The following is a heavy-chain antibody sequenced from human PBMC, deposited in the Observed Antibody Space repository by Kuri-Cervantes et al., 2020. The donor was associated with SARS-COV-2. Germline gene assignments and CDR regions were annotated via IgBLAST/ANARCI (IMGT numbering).Heavy chain of an antibody. CDR3: AKDIRSSGWSIDY. J-gene: IGHJ4*02. Sequence: SLKISCAASGFTFDDYAMRWVRQAPGKGLEWVSGISWNSGSIGYADSVKGRFTISRDNAKNSLYLQMNSLRAEDTALYYCAKDIRSSGWSIDYWGQGTLVHRLL. CDR2: ISWNSGSI. V-gene: IGHV3-9*01. D-gene: IGHD6-19*01. CDR1: GFTFDDYA.